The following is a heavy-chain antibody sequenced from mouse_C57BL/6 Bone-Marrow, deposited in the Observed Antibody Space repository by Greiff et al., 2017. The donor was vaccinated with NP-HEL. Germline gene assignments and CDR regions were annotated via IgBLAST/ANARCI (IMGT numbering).Heavy chain of an antibody. D-gene: IGHD1-1*01. Sequence: EVQVVESEGGLVQPGSSMKLSCTASGFTFSDYYMAWVRQVPEKGLEWVANINYDGSSTYYLDSLKSRFIISRDNAKNILYLQMSSLKSEDTATYYCARGNYYGSSLYAMDYWGQGTSVTVSS. CDR3: ARGNYYGSSLYAMDY. J-gene: IGHJ4*01. V-gene: IGHV5-16*01. CDR2: INYDGSST. CDR1: GFTFSDYY.